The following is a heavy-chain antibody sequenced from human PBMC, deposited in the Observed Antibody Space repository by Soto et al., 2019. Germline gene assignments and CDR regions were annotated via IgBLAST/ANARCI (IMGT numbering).Heavy chain of an antibody. V-gene: IGHV5-51*01. CDR1: GYSFTSYW. D-gene: IGHD4-4*01. J-gene: IGHJ6*02. CDR2: IYPGDSDT. CDR3: AIHGSTTVTKRYYYSSGMDV. Sequence: GESLKISCKGSGYSFTSYWIGWVRQMPGKGLEWMGIIYPGDSDTRYSPSFQGQVTISADKSISTAYLQWSSLKASDTAMYYCAIHGSTTVTKRYYYSSGMDVWGQGTTVTVSS.